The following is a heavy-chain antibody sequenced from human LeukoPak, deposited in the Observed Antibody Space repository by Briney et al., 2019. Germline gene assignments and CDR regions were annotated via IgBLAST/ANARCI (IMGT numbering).Heavy chain of an antibody. CDR3: ARDGMPEGGYVDY. Sequence: GRSLRLSCAASGFTFDDYAMHWVRQAPGKGLEWVSGISWNSGSIGYADSVKGRFTISRDNAKNSLYLQMNSLRAEDTAVYYCARDGMPEGGYVDYWGQGTLVTVSS. CDR2: ISWNSGSI. D-gene: IGHD2-15*01. J-gene: IGHJ4*02. V-gene: IGHV3-9*01. CDR1: GFTFDDYA.